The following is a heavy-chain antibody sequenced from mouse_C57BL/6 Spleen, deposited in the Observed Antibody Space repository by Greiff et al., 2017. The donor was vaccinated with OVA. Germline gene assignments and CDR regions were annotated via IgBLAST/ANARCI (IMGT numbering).Heavy chain of an antibody. Sequence: QVQLQQSGAELVRPGASVTLSCKASGYTFTDYEMHWVKQTPVHGLEWIGAIDPETGGTAYKQKFKGKAILTADKSSSTAYMELRSLTSEDSAVYYCTRWRLRREYYFDYWGQGTTLTVSS. J-gene: IGHJ2*01. V-gene: IGHV1-15*01. D-gene: IGHD2-2*01. CDR2: IDPETGGT. CDR1: GYTFTDYE. CDR3: TRWRLRREYYFDY.